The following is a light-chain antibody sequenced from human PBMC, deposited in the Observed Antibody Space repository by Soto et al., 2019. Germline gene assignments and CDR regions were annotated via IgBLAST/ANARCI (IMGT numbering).Light chain of an antibody. V-gene: IGKV3-20*01. CDR3: QQCSSYPLT. CDR2: DAS. Sequence: EFVLTQSPGTLSLSPGERATLSCRASQTVRNNYLAWYQQKPGQAPRLLIYDASSKDTGIPDRVSGGVSGTDFTLTISRREPEDFAVYYCQQCSSYPLTFGGGTKVEIK. J-gene: IGKJ4*01. CDR1: QTVRNNY.